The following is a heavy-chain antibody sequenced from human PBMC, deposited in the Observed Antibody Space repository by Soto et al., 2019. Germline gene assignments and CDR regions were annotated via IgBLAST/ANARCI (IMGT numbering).Heavy chain of an antibody. Sequence: ASVKVSCKASGDTFTTYDINWVRQATGHGLEWMGWINPNSGNIGYAQRFQGRVTMTRDTAIRTAYMEVSSLRSGDTAVYYCARGRASGSYYLLDYWGQGTLVTVSS. CDR3: ARGRASGSYYLLDY. J-gene: IGHJ4*02. V-gene: IGHV1-8*01. D-gene: IGHD3-10*01. CDR1: GDTFTTYD. CDR2: INPNSGNI.